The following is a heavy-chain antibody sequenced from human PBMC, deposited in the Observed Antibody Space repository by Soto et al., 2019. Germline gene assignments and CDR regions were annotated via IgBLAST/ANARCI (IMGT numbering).Heavy chain of an antibody. CDR1: GFTFSNSA. Sequence: QMQVVQSGPEVKNHGTSVRVSCKTSGFTFSNSAVQWVRQARGQSLEWIGWIIIASGQTKSAQKVQDRLTIARDISTNTVFMELTSLNVEDTAVYYCAAELYERGDCCQFDYWGQGTPVTVSS. J-gene: IGHJ4*02. CDR2: IIIASGQT. D-gene: IGHD2-21*02. V-gene: IGHV1-58*01. CDR3: AAELYERGDCCQFDY.